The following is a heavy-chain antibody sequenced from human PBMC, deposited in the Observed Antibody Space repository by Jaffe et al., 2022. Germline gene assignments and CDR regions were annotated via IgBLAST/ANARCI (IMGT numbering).Heavy chain of an antibody. CDR2: MPHDGSEE. Sequence: EVQLVESGGGLVQTGGSLRLSCAASGFTFHGYWMSWVRQAPGKGLEWVATMPHDGSEEYYLDSVKGRFTVSRDNAKRSFSLQMNSLTVDDTAVYYCVRDCDFWGQGTLVTVSS. V-gene: IGHV3-7*01. CDR1: GFTFHGYW. D-gene: IGHD3-3*01. J-gene: IGHJ4*02. CDR3: VRDCDF.